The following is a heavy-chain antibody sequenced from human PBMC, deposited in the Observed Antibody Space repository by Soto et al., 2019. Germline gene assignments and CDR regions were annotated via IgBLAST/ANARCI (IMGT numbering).Heavy chain of an antibody. D-gene: IGHD5-12*01. CDR1: GGSISSYY. CDR2: IYYSGST. V-gene: IGHV4-59*01. J-gene: IGHJ4*02. CDR3: ARTMATIAFDY. Sequence: PSETLSLTCTVAGGSISSYYWSWIRQPPGKGLEWIGYIYYSGSTNYNPSLKSRVSISVDTSKNHFSLKLSSVTAADTAVYYCARTMATIAFDYWGPGALVTVSS.